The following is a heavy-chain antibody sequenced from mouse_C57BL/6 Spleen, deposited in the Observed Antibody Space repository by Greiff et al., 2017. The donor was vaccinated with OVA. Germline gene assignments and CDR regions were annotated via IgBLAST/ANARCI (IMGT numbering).Heavy chain of an antibody. CDR1: GYTFTSYW. D-gene: IGHD2-2*01. CDR3: VGGYGGYAMDY. J-gene: IGHJ4*01. CDR2: IDHSDSYT. Sequence: QVQLQQPGAELVMPGASVKLSCKASGYTFTSYWMHWVKQKPGQGLEWIGAIDHSDSYTNYNQKFKGKSTWTVDKSSSTAYMQLSSLTSEDSAVYYCVGGYGGYAMDYWGQGTSVTVSS. V-gene: IGHV1-69*01.